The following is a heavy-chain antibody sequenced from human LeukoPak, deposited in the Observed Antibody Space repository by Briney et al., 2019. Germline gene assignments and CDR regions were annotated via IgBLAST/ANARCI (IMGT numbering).Heavy chain of an antibody. D-gene: IGHD2-2*01. V-gene: IGHV1-18*01. CDR1: GYTFTSYG. CDR3: ARDNDCSSTSCYAGDFDY. J-gene: IGHJ4*02. CDR2: ISAYNGNT. Sequence: ASVKVSCKAYGYTFTSYGISWVRQAPGQGLEWMGWISAYNGNTNYAQKLQGRVTMTTDTSTSTAYMELRSLRSDDTAVYYCARDNDCSSTSCYAGDFDYWGQGTLVTVSS.